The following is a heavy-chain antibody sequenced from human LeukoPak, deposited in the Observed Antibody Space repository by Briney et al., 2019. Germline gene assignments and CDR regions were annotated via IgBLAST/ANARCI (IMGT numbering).Heavy chain of an antibody. D-gene: IGHD6-13*01. CDR3: VKDIGYSSSWYYFDY. CDR1: GFNFDDNA. Sequence: QPGRSLRLSCAASGFNFDDNAMHWVRQAPGKGLEWVSGISWNSGSIDYADSVKGRFTISRDNAKNSLYLQMNSLRAEDTALYYCVKDIGYSSSWYYFDYWGQGTLVTVSS. J-gene: IGHJ4*02. V-gene: IGHV3-9*01. CDR2: ISWNSGSI.